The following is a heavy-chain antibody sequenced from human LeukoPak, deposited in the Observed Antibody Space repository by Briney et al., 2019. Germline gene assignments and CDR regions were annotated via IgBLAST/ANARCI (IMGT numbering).Heavy chain of an antibody. CDR2: LYTSGSA. CDR3: ARSRGIMSDSTLDY. CDR1: GGSISSGSYY. V-gene: IGHV4-61*02. D-gene: IGHD1-14*01. J-gene: IGHJ4*02. Sequence: SETLSLTCTVSGGSISSGSYYWSWIRQPAGKGLEWIGRLYTSGSANYNPYLKSRVTISLDTSTNHLSLKLSSVTAADTAVYYCARSRGIMSDSTLDYWGQGTLVTVSS.